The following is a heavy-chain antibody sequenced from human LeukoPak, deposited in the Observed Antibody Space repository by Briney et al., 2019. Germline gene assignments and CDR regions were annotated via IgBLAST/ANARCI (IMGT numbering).Heavy chain of an antibody. CDR3: ARARVNYDFWSGYPTFDY. J-gene: IGHJ4*02. V-gene: IGHV6-1*01. CDR2: TYYRSKLYN. D-gene: IGHD3-3*01. Sequence: SQTLSLTCAISGDSVSSNSAAWNWIRQSPSRGLEWLVRTYYRSKLYNDYAVSVKSRITINPDTSKNQFSLQLNSVTPEDTAVYYCARARVNYDFWSGYPTFDYWGQGTLVTVSS. CDR1: GDSVSSNSAA.